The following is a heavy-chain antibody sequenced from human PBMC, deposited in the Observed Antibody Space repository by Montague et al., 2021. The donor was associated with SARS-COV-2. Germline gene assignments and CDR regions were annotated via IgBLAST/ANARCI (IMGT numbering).Heavy chain of an antibody. CDR3: ARVGRQQLVRLSGMDV. CDR2: IYYSGST. Sequence: SETLSLTCTVSGGSISSSSYYWGWIRQFPGKGLEWIGSIYYSGSTYYXPSLKSRVTISVDTSKNQFSLKLSSVTAADTAVYYCARVGRQQLVRLSGMDVWGQGTPVTVSS. V-gene: IGHV4-39*07. CDR1: GGSISSSSYY. D-gene: IGHD6-13*01. J-gene: IGHJ6*02.